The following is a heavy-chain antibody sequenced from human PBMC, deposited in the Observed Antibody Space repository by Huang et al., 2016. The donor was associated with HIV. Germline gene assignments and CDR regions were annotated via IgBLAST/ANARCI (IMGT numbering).Heavy chain of an antibody. Sequence: EVQLVESGGGLVKPGGSLRLSCSASGFTFKDAWMGWVRQTPGKGLEWGGLIKTKDDGGTTDYAAPVKGRFSMSRDDSKNTFYLQMNSLKSEDTAVYYCTTWARTSAGGNWGQGTLVSVSS. CDR2: IKTKDDGGTT. J-gene: IGHJ4*02. CDR3: TTWARTSAGGN. V-gene: IGHV3-15*01. D-gene: IGHD6-25*01. CDR1: GFTFKDAW.